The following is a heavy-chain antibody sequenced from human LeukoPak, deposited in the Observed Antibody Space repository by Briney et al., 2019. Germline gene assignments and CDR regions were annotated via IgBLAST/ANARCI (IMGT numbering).Heavy chain of an antibody. D-gene: IGHD3-22*01. CDR1: GFTFSSYA. CDR3: AKVPSPYYYDSSGYPPFDY. Sequence: AGGSLRLSCAASGFTFSSYAMSWVRQAPGKGLEWVSAISGSGGSTYYADSVKGRFTISRDNSKNTLYLQMNSLRAEDTAVYYCAKVPSPYYYDSSGYPPFDYWGQGTLVTVSS. CDR2: ISGSGGST. J-gene: IGHJ4*02. V-gene: IGHV3-23*01.